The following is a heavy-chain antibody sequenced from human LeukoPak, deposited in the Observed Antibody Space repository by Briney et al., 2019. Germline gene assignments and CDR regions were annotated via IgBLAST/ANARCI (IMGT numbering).Heavy chain of an antibody. CDR3: ARGTTHAAAPTDY. V-gene: IGHV4-39*01. J-gene: IGHJ4*02. CDR1: GGSISSGSYY. CDR2: IYYSGST. Sequence: PSQTLSLTCTVSGGSISSGSYYWGWIRQPPGKGLEWIGSIYYSGSTYYNPSLKSRVTISVDTSKNQFSLKLSSMTAADTAVYYCARGTTHAAAPTDYWGQGTLVTVSS. D-gene: IGHD1-7*01.